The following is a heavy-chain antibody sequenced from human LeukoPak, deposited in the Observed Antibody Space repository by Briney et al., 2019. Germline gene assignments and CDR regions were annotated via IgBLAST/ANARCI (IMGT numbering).Heavy chain of an antibody. CDR2: ISGSCGST. CDR3: AKDRPLYYYDSSGYPNFDY. CDR1: GLTFSSYP. J-gene: IGHJ4*02. D-gene: IGHD3-22*01. Sequence: GGSLRLSCAASGLTFSSYPMSWVRQAPGKGLEWVSAISGSCGSTYYADSVKGRFTISRDNSKNTLYLQMNSLRAEDTAVYYCAKDRPLYYYDSSGYPNFDYWGQGTLVTVSS. V-gene: IGHV3-23*01.